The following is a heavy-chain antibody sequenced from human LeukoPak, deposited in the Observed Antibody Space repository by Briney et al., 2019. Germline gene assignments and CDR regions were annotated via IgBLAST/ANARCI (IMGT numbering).Heavy chain of an antibody. V-gene: IGHV1-46*03. J-gene: IGHJ1*01. CDR3: ARVGGYCSSTSCYTRPRFQH. CDR2: INPSGGST. CDR1: GDTFTSYY. Sequence: GASVKVSCKASGDTFTSYYMHWVRQAPGQGLEWMGIINPSGGSTSYAQKFQGRVTMTRDTSTSTVYMELSSLRSEDTAVYYCARVGGYCSSTSCYTRPRFQHWGQGTLVTVSS. D-gene: IGHD2-2*02.